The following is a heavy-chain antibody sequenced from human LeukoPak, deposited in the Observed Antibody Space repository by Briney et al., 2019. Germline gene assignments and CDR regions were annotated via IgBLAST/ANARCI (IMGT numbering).Heavy chain of an antibody. CDR2: ISGDGGST. V-gene: IGHV3-43*02. CDR3: VGSHCGGVCYSGGFFDY. Sequence: GGSLRLSCAASGFTFDHYAMHWVRQAPGKGLEWVSLISGDGGSTYYADSVKGRFTISRDNSKNSLYLQMNSLRTEDTALYYCVGSHCGGVCYSGGFFDYWGQGTLATVSS. D-gene: IGHD2-21*02. CDR1: GFTFDHYA. J-gene: IGHJ4*02.